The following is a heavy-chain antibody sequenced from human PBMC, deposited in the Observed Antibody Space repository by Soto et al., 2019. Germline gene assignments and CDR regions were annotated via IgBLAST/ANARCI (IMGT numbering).Heavy chain of an antibody. CDR1: GFTFSSYW. Sequence: EVQLVESGGGLVQPGGSLRLSCAASGFTFSSYWINWVRQTPGKGLEWVANIKGDGSEKYYXDSLKGRFTISRDNAKXXXXXXXXXXXAXXXXXXXCVRGTMAPGLDHWGQGTLVTVSS. D-gene: IGHD3-3*01. J-gene: IGHJ4*02. CDR3: VRGTMAPGLDH. CDR2: IKGDGSEK. V-gene: IGHV3-7*01.